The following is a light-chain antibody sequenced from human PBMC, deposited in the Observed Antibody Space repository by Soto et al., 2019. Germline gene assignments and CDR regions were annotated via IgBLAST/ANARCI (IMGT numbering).Light chain of an antibody. CDR2: KAS. J-gene: IGKJ4*01. Sequence: DLQMTQSPSTLSASVGDRVTITCRASQSISPWLAWYQQKPGKAPKLLIYKASSFQSGVPSRFSGSGSGTEFTLTISSLQPDDFATYYCQQYISYSFGGGTKVEIK. CDR1: QSISPW. V-gene: IGKV1-5*03. CDR3: QQYISYS.